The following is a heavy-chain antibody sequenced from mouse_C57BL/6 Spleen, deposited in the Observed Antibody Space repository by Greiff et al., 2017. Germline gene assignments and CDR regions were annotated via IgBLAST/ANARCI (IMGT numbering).Heavy chain of an antibody. V-gene: IGHV1-64*01. J-gene: IGHJ2*01. D-gene: IGHD2-4*01. CDR2: IHPNSGST. Sequence: QVQLQQSGAELVKPGASVKLSCKASGYTFTSYGMHWVKQRPGQGLEWIGMIHPNSGSTNYNEKFESKATLTVDKSSSTAYMQLSSLTSEDSAVYYCAREDYDDDVVFDYWGQGTTLTVSS. CDR1: GYTFTSYG. CDR3: AREDYDDDVVFDY.